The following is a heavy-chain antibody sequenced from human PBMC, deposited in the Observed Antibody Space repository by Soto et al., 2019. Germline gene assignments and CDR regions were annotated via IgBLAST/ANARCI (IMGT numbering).Heavy chain of an antibody. D-gene: IGHD2-2*01. CDR3: AKASLRYCSSTSWYGMDV. Sequence: QVQLVESGGGVVQPGRSLRLSCAASGFTFSSYGMHWVRQAPGKGLEWVAVISYDGSNKYYADSVKGRFTISRDNSKCTLYLKMNSLRAEDMAVYYCAKASLRYCSSTSWYGMDVWGKGTTVTVSS. CDR2: ISYDGSNK. J-gene: IGHJ6*04. CDR1: GFTFSSYG. V-gene: IGHV3-30*18.